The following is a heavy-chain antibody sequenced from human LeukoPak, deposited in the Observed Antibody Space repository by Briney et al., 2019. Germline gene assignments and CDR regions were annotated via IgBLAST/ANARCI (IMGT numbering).Heavy chain of an antibody. J-gene: IGHJ4*02. CDR3: ASSGWTVGPFDY. CDR1: GFTFSDYC. CDR2: ISSSGDII. D-gene: IGHD6-19*01. V-gene: IGHV3-11*04. Sequence: KPGGSLRLSCAASGFTFSDYCMRWIRQAPGKGLEWVSYISSSGDIIYYADSVKCRFTISRDNAKNSLYLQMNSLRAEDTAVYYCASSGWTVGPFDYWGQGTLVTVSS.